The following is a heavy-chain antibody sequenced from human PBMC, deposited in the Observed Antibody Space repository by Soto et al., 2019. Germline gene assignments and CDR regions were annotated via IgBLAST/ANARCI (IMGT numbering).Heavy chain of an antibody. CDR1: GYSFTSYW. CDR3: ARPGIAAAGTHYYGMDV. Sequence: PGESLKISCKGSGYSFTSYWIGWVRQMPGKGLDWMGIIYPGDSDTRYSPSFQGQVTISADKSISTAYLQWSSLKASDTAMYYCARPGIAAAGTHYYGMDVWGQGTTVTVSS. CDR2: IYPGDSDT. J-gene: IGHJ6*02. D-gene: IGHD6-13*01. V-gene: IGHV5-51*01.